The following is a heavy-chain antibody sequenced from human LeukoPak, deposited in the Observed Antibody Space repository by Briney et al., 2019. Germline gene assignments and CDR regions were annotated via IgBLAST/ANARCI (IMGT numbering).Heavy chain of an antibody. CDR1: GYSFSNDW. CDR3: ARRGCNGGSCYAY. Sequence: GESLKISCKGSGYSFSNDWIGWVRQMPGKGLEWMGIIYPGDSDTRYSPSFQGQVIISADKSISTAYLQWSSLGASDTAVYYCARRGCNGGSCYAYWGQGTLVTVSS. V-gene: IGHV5-51*01. CDR2: IYPGDSDT. D-gene: IGHD2-15*01. J-gene: IGHJ4*02.